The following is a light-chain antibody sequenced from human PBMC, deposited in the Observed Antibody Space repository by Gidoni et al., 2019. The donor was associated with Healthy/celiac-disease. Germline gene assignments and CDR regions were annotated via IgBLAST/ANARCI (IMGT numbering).Light chain of an antibody. CDR2: AAS. CDR3: QQYYSYLYT. Sequence: AIRLTPSPSSFSASTGESITITSRSSQGISSYLAWYQQKPGKAPKLLIYAASTLQSGVPSRFSGSGSGTDFTLTISCLQSEDFATYYCQQYYSYLYTFGQGTKLEIK. J-gene: IGKJ2*01. CDR1: QGISSY. V-gene: IGKV1-8*01.